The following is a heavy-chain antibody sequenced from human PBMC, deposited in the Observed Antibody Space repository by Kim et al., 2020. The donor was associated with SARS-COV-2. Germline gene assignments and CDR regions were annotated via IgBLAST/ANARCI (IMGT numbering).Heavy chain of an antibody. CDR1: GFTFKNYS. V-gene: IGHV3-74*01. CDR2: ISGVGTNT. J-gene: IGHJ5*01. D-gene: IGHD2-2*01. Sequence: GGSLRLSCAASGFTFKNYSMYWVRQAPGKGLEWVSRISGVGTNTDNADSVRGRFTISRDNAKNSLSLQMNSLTEDDTAMYYCSRSRCRLSTCRVFDS. CDR3: SRSRCRLSTCRVFDS.